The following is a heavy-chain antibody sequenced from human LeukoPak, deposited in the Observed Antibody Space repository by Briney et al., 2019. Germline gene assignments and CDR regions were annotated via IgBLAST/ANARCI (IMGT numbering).Heavy chain of an antibody. CDR1: GGTFSSYA. D-gene: IGHD1-7*01. J-gene: IGHJ5*02. Sequence: GASVKVSCKASGGTFSSYAISWVGQAPGQGLEWMGGIIPIFGTANYAQKFQGRVTITTDDSTSTAYMELSTLRSEATAVSYCARDNYAGATWFDPWGQGTLVTVSS. V-gene: IGHV1-69*05. CDR3: ARDNYAGATWFDP. CDR2: IIPIFGTA.